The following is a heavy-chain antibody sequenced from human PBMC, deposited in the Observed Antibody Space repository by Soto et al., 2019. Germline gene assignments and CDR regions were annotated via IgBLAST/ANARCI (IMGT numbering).Heavy chain of an antibody. V-gene: IGHV1-69*01. Sequence: QVQLVQSGAEVKKPGSSVKVSCKASGGTFSSYAISWVRQAPGQGLEWMGGIIPIFGTANYAQKFQGRVTITADESTSTAYMELSSLRSEDTAVYFCARDLHLGVGATSGMDVWGQGTTVTVSS. CDR3: ARDLHLGVGATSGMDV. J-gene: IGHJ6*02. CDR1: GGTFSSYA. CDR2: IIPIFGTA. D-gene: IGHD1-26*01.